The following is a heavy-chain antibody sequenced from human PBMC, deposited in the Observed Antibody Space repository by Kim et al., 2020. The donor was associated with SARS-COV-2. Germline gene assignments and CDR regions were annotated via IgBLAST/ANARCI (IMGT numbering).Heavy chain of an antibody. V-gene: IGHV3-11*05. J-gene: IGHJ4*02. CDR3: ARVSLCSSSWYYFDY. D-gene: IGHD6-13*01. Sequence: GGSLRLSCAASGFTFSDYYMSWIRQAPGKGLEWVSYISSSIDYTNYADSLKGRFTISRDNAKNSLYLQMNSLRADDTAVYYCARVSLCSSSWYYFDYWGPSPLLPVS. CDR1: GFTFSDYY. CDR2: ISSSIDYT.